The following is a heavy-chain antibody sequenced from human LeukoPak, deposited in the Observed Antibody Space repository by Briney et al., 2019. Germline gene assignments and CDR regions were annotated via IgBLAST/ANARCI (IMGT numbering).Heavy chain of an antibody. J-gene: IGHJ4*02. D-gene: IGHD3-10*01. CDR1: GFTLRSYG. Sequence: GGSLRLSCVASGFTLRSYGMHWVRQAPGKGLEWVAFIRYDGSNKYYADSVKGRFTISRDNSKNTLYLQMNSLRAEDTAVYYCAKGASSGSLGDYFDYWGQGTLVTVSS. CDR2: IRYDGSNK. CDR3: AKGASSGSLGDYFDY. V-gene: IGHV3-30*02.